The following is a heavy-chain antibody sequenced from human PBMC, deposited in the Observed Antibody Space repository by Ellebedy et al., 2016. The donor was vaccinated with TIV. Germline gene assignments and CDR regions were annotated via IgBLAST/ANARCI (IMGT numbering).Heavy chain of an antibody. D-gene: IGHD3-16*01. CDR1: GFMFNTYA. Sequence: GESLKISCAASGFMFNTYAMSWVRQAPGRGLEWVSAISGSGDSTYYADSEKGRFTISRDNSKNTLYLQMNSLRAEDTAVYYCASGRLGLDYWGQGTLVTVSS. CDR2: ISGSGDST. J-gene: IGHJ4*02. CDR3: ASGRLGLDY. V-gene: IGHV3-23*01.